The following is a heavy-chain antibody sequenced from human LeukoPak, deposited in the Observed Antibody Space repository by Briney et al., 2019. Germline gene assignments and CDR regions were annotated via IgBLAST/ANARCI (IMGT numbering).Heavy chain of an antibody. CDR1: GFTFSSYG. CDR2: ISYDGSNK. D-gene: IGHD3-16*01. CDR3: AKVGSRAKQADY. Sequence: PGGSLRLSCAASGFTFSSYGMHWVRQAPGKGLEWVAVISYDGSNKYYADSVKGRFTISRDNSKNTLYLQMNSLRAEDTAVYYCAKVGSRAKQADYWGQGTLVTVSS. J-gene: IGHJ4*02. V-gene: IGHV3-30*18.